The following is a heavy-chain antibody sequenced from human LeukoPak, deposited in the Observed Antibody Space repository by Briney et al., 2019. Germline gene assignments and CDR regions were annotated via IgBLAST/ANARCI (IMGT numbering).Heavy chain of an antibody. D-gene: IGHD6-19*01. J-gene: IGHJ4*02. Sequence: SETLSLTCTVSGGSISSSGHYWGWIRQPPGKGLEWIGTIYYNGNTYYNPSLKSRVTISIDTSKNQFSLKLTSVTAADTAVYYCVKGYSNGWYAQALSFDSWGQGTLVTVSP. CDR2: IYYNGNT. CDR1: GGSISSSGHY. CDR3: VKGYSNGWYAQALSFDS. V-gene: IGHV4-39*01.